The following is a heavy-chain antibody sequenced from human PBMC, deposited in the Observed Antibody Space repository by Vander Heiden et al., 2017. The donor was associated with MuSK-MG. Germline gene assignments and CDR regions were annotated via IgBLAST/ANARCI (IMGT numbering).Heavy chain of an antibody. CDR3: ARYIGHIVAPVDAFDI. D-gene: IGHD5-12*01. CDR1: GFTFSSYR. CDR2: ISSSSSYR. Sequence: EVQLVESGGGLVKPGWPLRLSCAASGFTFSSYRLNWVRQAPGKGLEWVSSISSSSSYRYYADSVRCRFTSSRDNAKNSLYLQMNSLRAEDTAVYYCARYIGHIVAPVDAFDIWCQGTMVTVSS. J-gene: IGHJ3*02. V-gene: IGHV3-21*01.